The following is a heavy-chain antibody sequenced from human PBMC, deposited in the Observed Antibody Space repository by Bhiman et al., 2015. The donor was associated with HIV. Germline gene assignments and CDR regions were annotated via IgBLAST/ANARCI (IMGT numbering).Heavy chain of an antibody. V-gene: IGHV3-66*01. CDR2: IYTDT. Sequence: EVQLVESGGGLVQPGGSLRLSCAASGFIVTNYYMGWVRQAPGKGLEWVAIIYTDTYYTDSVKGRFTISRDNAKNSLYLQMNSLRAEDTAIYYCARDQGILHPHWGQGTLVTVSS. CDR3: ARDQGILHPH. J-gene: IGHJ4*02. CDR1: GFIVTNYY. D-gene: IGHD3-3*01.